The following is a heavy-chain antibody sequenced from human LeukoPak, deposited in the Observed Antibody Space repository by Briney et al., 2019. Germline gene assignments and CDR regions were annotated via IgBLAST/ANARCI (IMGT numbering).Heavy chain of an antibody. CDR1: GGSISSYY. CDR2: IYYSGST. CDR3: ARVGTYYRSLDS. V-gene: IGHV4-59*01. D-gene: IGHD3-10*01. J-gene: IGHJ4*02. Sequence: PSETLSLTCTVSGGSISSYYWSWIRQPPGKGLEWIGYIYYSGSTNYNPSLKSRVTISLDTSKSQFSLKLSSVTAADTAVYYCARVGTYYRSLDSWGQGTLVTVSS.